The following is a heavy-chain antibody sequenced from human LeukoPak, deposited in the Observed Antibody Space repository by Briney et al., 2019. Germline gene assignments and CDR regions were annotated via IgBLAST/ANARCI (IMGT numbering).Heavy chain of an antibody. D-gene: IGHD1-26*01. CDR2: INHSGST. Sequence: KTSETLSLTCAVYGGSFSGYYWSWIRQPPGKGLEWIGEINHSGSTNYNPSLKSRVTISVDTSKNQFSLKLSSVTAADTAVYYCARQAWELPFFDPWGQGTLVTVSS. CDR1: GGSFSGYY. J-gene: IGHJ5*02. V-gene: IGHV4-34*01. CDR3: ARQAWELPFFDP.